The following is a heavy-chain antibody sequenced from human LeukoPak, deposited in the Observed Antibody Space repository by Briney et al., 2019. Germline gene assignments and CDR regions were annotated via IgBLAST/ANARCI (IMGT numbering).Heavy chain of an antibody. CDR2: ISSGSSTI. D-gene: IGHD5-12*01. V-gene: IGHV3-48*01. CDR3: ARNEWIDY. J-gene: IGHJ4*02. Sequence: PGGSLRLSCSASGFTFSSYSMNWVRQAPGKGLEWVSYISSGSSTIYYADSVKGRFTISRDNAKNSLYLQMNSLRAEDTAVYYCARNEWIDYWGQGTLVTVSS. CDR1: GFTFSSYS.